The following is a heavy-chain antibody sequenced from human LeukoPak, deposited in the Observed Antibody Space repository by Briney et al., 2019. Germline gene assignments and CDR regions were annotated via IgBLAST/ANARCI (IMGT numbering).Heavy chain of an antibody. J-gene: IGHJ4*02. Sequence: GESLKISCKTSGYDFTKYWIGWVRQMPGKGLEWMGIIYPGDSDTRYSPSFQGQVTISADKSISTAYLQWSSLKASDTAMYYCARPHPGVYFDYWGQGTLVTVSS. V-gene: IGHV5-51*01. CDR1: GYDFTKYW. D-gene: IGHD3-10*01. CDR2: IYPGDSDT. CDR3: ARPHPGVYFDY.